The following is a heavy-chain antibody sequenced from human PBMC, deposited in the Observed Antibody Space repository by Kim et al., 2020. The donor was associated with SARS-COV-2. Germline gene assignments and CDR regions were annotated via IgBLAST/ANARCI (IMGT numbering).Heavy chain of an antibody. CDR3: AKNHRRWRFGEWTKFYFYVMEV. CDR2: ISGSGGRGAGRT. CDR1: GFTFDNYA. V-gene: IGHV3-23*01. D-gene: IGHD3-10*01. J-gene: IGHJ6*02. Sequence: GGSLRLSCATSGFTFDNYALSWVRQAPGKGLEWVSVISGSGGRGAGRTYYGESVRGRFTISRDSSRNTVFLQMNSLRVDDTAVYYCAKNHRRWRFGEWTKFYFYVMEVWGQGTTVTVSS.